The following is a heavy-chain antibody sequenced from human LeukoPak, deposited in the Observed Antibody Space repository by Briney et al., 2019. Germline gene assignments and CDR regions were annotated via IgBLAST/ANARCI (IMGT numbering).Heavy chain of an antibody. J-gene: IGHJ1*01. CDR2: ISGYNGYT. V-gene: IGHV1-18*03. D-gene: IGHD4-11*01. Sequence: ASVKVSCKASGYTFTNYGVSWVRQAPGQGLEWMGWISGYNGYTNYAQKFQFRVTMTTDTSTSTAYMELRSLTSDDMAVYYCARDKAVTTELTQYFHHWGQGTLVTVSS. CDR1: GYTFTNYG. CDR3: ARDKAVTTELTQYFHH.